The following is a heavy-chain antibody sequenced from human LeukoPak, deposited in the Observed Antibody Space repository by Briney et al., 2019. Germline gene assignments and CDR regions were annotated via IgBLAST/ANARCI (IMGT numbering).Heavy chain of an antibody. CDR2: ISGSGGST. J-gene: IGHJ4*02. D-gene: IGHD1-26*01. CDR1: GFTFSSYA. V-gene: IGHV3-23*01. CDR3: AKATYSGSKEGRRPTDY. Sequence: PGGSLRLSCAASGFTFSSYAMSWVRQAPGKGLEWVSAISGSGGSTYYADSVKGRFTISRDNSKNTLYLQMNSLRAEDTAVYYCAKATYSGSKEGRRPTDYWGQGTLVTVSS.